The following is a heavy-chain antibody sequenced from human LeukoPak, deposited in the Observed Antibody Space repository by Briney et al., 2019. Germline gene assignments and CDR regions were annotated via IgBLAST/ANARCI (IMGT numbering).Heavy chain of an antibody. CDR1: GGSFSGYY. J-gene: IGHJ4*02. D-gene: IGHD6-19*01. CDR3: VRMFGYSRGGDY. CDR2: VNHSGST. V-gene: IGHV4-34*01. Sequence: SETLSLTCAVYGGSFSGYYWSWIRQPPGKGLEWIAEVNHSGSTNYNPSLKSRVIISVDTSKNQFSLKLSSVTAADTAVYYCVRMFGYSRGGDYWGQGTRVTVSS.